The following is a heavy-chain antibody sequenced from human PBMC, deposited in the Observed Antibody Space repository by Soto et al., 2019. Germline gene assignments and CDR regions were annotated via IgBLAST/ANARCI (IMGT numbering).Heavy chain of an antibody. CDR3: AKDPAEPHRYNWTPSH. D-gene: IGHD1-20*01. CDR2: ISGSGGST. CDR1: GFTFSSYA. Sequence: GGSLRLSCAASGFTFSSYAMSWVRQAPGKGLEWVSAISGSGGSTYYADSVKGRFTISRDNSKNTLHLQMNSLRAEDTAVYYCAKDPAEPHRYNWTPSHWGQATLVTVSS. J-gene: IGHJ4*02. V-gene: IGHV3-23*01.